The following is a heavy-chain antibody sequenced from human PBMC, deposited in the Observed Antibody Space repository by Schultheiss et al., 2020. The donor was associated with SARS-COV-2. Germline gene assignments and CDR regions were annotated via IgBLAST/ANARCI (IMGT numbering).Heavy chain of an antibody. V-gene: IGHV4-39*07. CDR1: GGSISSGDYY. D-gene: IGHD3-16*01. J-gene: IGHJ5*02. CDR2: IYYSGST. Sequence: SETLSLTFTVSGGSISSGDYYWGWIRQPPGKGLEWIGSIYYSGSTYYNPSLKSRVTISVDTSKNQFSLKLSSVTAADTAVYYCARGGSFMYPDPWGQGTLVTVSS. CDR3: ARGGSFMYPDP.